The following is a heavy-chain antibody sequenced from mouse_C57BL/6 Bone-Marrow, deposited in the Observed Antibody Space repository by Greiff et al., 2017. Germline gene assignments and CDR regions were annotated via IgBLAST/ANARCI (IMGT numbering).Heavy chain of an antibody. CDR3: TPYGYDGFAY. J-gene: IGHJ3*01. Sequence: EVQLQESGAELVRPGASVKLSCTASGFNIKDDYMHWVKQRPEQGLEWIGWIDPENGDTEYASKVQGKATITADTSSNTAYLQLSSLTSEDIAVYYCTPYGYDGFAYWGQGTLVTVSA. D-gene: IGHD2-2*01. CDR1: GFNIKDDY. CDR2: IDPENGDT. V-gene: IGHV14-4*01.